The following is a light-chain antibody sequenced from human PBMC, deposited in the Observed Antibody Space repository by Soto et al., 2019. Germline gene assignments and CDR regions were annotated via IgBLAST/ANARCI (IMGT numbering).Light chain of an antibody. V-gene: IGKV3-11*01. CDR3: QQSTSWPIT. CDR2: DAS. J-gene: IGKJ5*01. CDR1: RILGRY. Sequence: VFTQSQSVVLFAHGLITTVHCRCRRILGRYVAWYQQKPGQAPRLLIYDASHRATGIPVRFSGSGSESDFTLTISTLEPEDFEVYYCQQSTSWPITFGQGTGVEIK.